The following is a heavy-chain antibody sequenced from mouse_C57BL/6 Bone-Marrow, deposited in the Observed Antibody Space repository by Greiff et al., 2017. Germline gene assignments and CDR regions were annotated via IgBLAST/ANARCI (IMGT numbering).Heavy chain of an antibody. V-gene: IGHV1-15*01. Sequence: QVTLKVSGAELVRPGASVTLSCKASGYTFTDYEMHWVKQTPVHGLEWIGAIDPETGGTAYNQKFKGKAILTADKSSSTAYMELRSLTSEDSAVYYCTREGVLYYSNYGAMDYWGQGTSVTVSS. CDR2: IDPETGGT. D-gene: IGHD2-5*01. CDR3: TREGVLYYSNYGAMDY. CDR1: GYTFTDYE. J-gene: IGHJ4*01.